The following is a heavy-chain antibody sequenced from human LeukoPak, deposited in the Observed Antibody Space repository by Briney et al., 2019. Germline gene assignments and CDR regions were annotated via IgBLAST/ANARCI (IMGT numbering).Heavy chain of an antibody. V-gene: IGHV4-59*01. CDR3: ARGGSRSYTSSTLDY. CDR2: VYYSGST. Sequence: PSETLSLTCTVSGGSFSSYYWNWIRQPPGKGLEWIGSVYYSGSTNYNPSLKSRVTISVDTSKNRFSLKLSSVTAADRAVFYCARGGSRSYTSSTLDYWGQGTLVTVTS. CDR1: GGSFSSYY. D-gene: IGHD6-6*01. J-gene: IGHJ4*02.